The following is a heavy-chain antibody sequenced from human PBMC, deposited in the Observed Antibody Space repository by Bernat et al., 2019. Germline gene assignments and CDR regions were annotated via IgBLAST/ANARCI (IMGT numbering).Heavy chain of an antibody. CDR3: ARDLVVVVPAQASLRYYYYYGMDV. CDR1: GFTFSSYE. D-gene: IGHD2-2*01. J-gene: IGHJ6*02. V-gene: IGHV3-48*03. CDR2: ISSSSSTI. Sequence: EVQLVESGGGLVQPGGSLRLSCAASGFTFSSYEMNWVRQAPGKGLEWVSYISSSSSTIYYADSVKGRFTISRDNAKNSLYLQMNSLRAEDTAVYYCARDLVVVVPAQASLRYYYYYGMDVWGQGTTVTVSS.